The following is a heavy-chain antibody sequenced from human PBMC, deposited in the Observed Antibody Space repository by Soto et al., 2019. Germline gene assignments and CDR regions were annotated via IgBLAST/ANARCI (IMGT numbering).Heavy chain of an antibody. D-gene: IGHD3-22*01. Sequence: QVQLVQSGAEVKKPGSSVKVSCKASAGTFSSYGISWVRQAPGQGLEWMGGIMPIFGTPNYAQKFQGRVTITADESMSTGYMELSSLTSEDTAVYYCARDRSCKSYHYDSSVPYFYGMDVWGQGTTVTVSS. CDR1: AGTFSSYG. J-gene: IGHJ6*02. V-gene: IGHV1-69*01. CDR2: IMPIFGTP. CDR3: ARDRSCKSYHYDSSVPYFYGMDV.